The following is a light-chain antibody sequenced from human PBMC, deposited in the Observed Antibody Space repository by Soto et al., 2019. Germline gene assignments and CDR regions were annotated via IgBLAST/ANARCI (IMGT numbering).Light chain of an antibody. Sequence: QSALTQPASVSGSPGQSITISCTGTSSDVGGYNYVSWYQQHPGKAPKLMIYDVSNRHSGVSNRFSGSKSGNTASLTISGLQDEDEADYYCSSYTSSSTGVFGTGTQLTVL. J-gene: IGLJ1*01. V-gene: IGLV2-14*01. CDR1: SSDVGGYNY. CDR3: SSYTSSSTGV. CDR2: DVS.